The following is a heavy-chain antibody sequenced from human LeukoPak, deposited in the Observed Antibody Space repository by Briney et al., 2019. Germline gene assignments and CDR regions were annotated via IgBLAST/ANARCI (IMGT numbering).Heavy chain of an antibody. CDR3: ARASGYGDDGPYDY. V-gene: IGHV3-21*01. J-gene: IGHJ4*02. CDR1: GFTFSSYS. CDR2: ISSSSSYI. Sequence: GGSLRLSCAASGFTFSSYSMNWVRQAPGKGLDWVSSISSSSSYIYYADSVKGRFTISRDNAKNSLYLQMNSLRAEDTAVYHCARASGYGDDGPYDYWGQGTLVTVSS. D-gene: IGHD4-17*01.